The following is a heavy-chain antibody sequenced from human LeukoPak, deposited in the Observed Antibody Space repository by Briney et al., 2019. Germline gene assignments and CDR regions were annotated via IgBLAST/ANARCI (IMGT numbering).Heavy chain of an antibody. CDR3: ARLMSVAAAWFDP. D-gene: IGHD6-13*01. V-gene: IGHV3-74*01. CDR1: GFSFSSYW. J-gene: IGHJ5*02. Sequence: TGGSLRLSCAASGFSFSSYWMHWVRQTPGRGLMWVSRINSDGSSTTYADSVKGRLTISRDNAKNTLYLQMNSLRVEDTAVYYCARLMSVAAAWFDPWGQGTLVTVSS. CDR2: INSDGSST.